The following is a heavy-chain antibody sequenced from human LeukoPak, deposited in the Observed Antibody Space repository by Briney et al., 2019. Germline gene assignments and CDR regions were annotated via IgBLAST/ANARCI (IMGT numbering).Heavy chain of an antibody. V-gene: IGHV3-49*04. CDR2: IRSKAYGGTT. CDR3: TRVWRWLQEYWFDP. J-gene: IGHJ5*02. Sequence: GGSLRLSCTASGFTFGDYAMSWDRQAPGKVLEWVGFIRSKAYGGTTEYAASVKGRFTISRDDSKSIAYLQMNSLKTEDTAVYYCTRVWRWLQEYWFDPWGQGTLVTVSS. CDR1: GFTFGDYA. D-gene: IGHD5-24*01.